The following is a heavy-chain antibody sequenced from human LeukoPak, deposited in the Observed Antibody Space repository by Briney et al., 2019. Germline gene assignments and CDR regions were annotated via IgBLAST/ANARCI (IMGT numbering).Heavy chain of an antibody. V-gene: IGHV3-21*01. Sequence: GGSLRLSCAASGFTFSSYSMNWVRQAQGKGLEWVSSISGSSSYIYYADSVKGGFTISRDNAKNSLYLQMNSLRAEDTAVYYCASGLYGSGSYLGDYWGQGTLVTVSS. CDR3: ASGLYGSGSYLGDY. D-gene: IGHD3-10*01. CDR2: ISGSSSYI. CDR1: GFTFSSYS. J-gene: IGHJ4*02.